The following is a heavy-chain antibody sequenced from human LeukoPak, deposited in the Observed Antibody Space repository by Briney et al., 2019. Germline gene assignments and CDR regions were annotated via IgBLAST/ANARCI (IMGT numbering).Heavy chain of an antibody. D-gene: IGHD1-26*01. J-gene: IGHJ4*02. CDR3: AKRPSGSSPPFDY. Sequence: GGSLRLSCAASGFTFSSYSMNWVRQAPGKGLEWVSYISSSSSPIYYPDSVQGRFTISRDNSKNTLYLQMNSLRAEDTAVYFCAKRPSGSSPPFDYWGQGTLVTVSS. V-gene: IGHV3-48*01. CDR2: ISSSSSPI. CDR1: GFTFSSYS.